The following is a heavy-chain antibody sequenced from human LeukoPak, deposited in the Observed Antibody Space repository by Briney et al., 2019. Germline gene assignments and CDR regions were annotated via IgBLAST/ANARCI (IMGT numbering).Heavy chain of an antibody. J-gene: IGHJ5*02. CDR3: AKSGDSSGYYYSWFDP. D-gene: IGHD3-22*01. V-gene: IGHV3-30-3*02. CDR1: GFTFSSYA. CDR2: ISYDGSNK. Sequence: GGSLRLSCAASGFTFSSYAMHWVRQAPGKGLEWVAVISYDGSNKYYADSVKGRFTISRDNSKNTLYLQMNSLRAEDTAVYYCAKSGDSSGYYYSWFDPWGQGTLVTVSS.